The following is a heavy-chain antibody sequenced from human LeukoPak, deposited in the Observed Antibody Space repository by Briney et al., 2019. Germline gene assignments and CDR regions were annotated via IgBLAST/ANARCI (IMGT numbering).Heavy chain of an antibody. CDR3: ARDRWELRDDAFDI. V-gene: IGHV1-46*01. CDR1: GYTFTSYY. J-gene: IGHJ3*02. Sequence: ASVKVSCKASGYTFTSYYMHWVRQAPGQGGEWMGIINPSGGSTSYAQKFQGRVTMTRDTSTSTVYMELSRLRSQDTAVYYFARDRWELRDDAFDIWGQGTMVTVSS. CDR2: INPSGGST. D-gene: IGHD1-26*01.